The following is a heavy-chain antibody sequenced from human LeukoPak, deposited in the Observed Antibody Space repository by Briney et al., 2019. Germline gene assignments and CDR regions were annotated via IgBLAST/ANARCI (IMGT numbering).Heavy chain of an antibody. J-gene: IGHJ4*02. CDR3: ARAGSYRNYGHI. Sequence: SETLSLTCTVSGGSINNYYWNWIRQPPGKGLEWIGYIYSNVNTNYNPPLKSRVTISVDTSNNQFSLKLSSVTAADTAVYYCARAGSYRNYGHIWGQGTLVTVSS. CDR2: IYSNVNT. D-gene: IGHD3-16*02. V-gene: IGHV4-59*01. CDR1: GGSINNYY.